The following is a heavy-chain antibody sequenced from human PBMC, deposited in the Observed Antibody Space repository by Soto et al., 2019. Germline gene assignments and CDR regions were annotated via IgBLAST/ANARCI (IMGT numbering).Heavy chain of an antibody. J-gene: IGHJ4*02. CDR1: GGSISSSSYY. CDR3: ARPGNYGSGSYLYYLDY. Sequence: QLQLQESGPGLVKPSETLSLTCTVSGGSISSSSYYWGWIRQPPGKGLEWIGSIYYSGSTYYNPSLKNRVTIYVDTSKNQCSLKLSSVTTADSSVYYCARPGNYGSGSYLYYLDYWGQGTLVTVSS. D-gene: IGHD3-10*01. V-gene: IGHV4-39*01. CDR2: IYYSGST.